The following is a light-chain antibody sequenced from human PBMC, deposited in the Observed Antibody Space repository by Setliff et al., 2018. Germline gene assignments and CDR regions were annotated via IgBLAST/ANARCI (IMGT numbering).Light chain of an antibody. V-gene: IGLV2-14*03. CDR3: SSYRSNTPYV. CDR1: SSDVGAYNH. Sequence: QSVLAQPASVSGSPGQSITISCTGTSSDVGAYNHVSWYQQHPGKAPKLMIYDVIHRPSGISNRFSGSKSGNTASLTISGLQAEDEADYYCSSYRSNTPYVFGTGTKVTV. J-gene: IGLJ1*01. CDR2: DVI.